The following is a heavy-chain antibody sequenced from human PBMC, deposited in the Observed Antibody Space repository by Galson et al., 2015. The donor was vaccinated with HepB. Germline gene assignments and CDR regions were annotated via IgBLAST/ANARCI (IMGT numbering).Heavy chain of an antibody. V-gene: IGHV3-30*18. J-gene: IGHJ4*02. D-gene: IGHD3-22*01. Sequence: SLRLSCAASGFTFSSYGMHWVRQAPGKGLEWVAVISYDGSNKYYADSVKGRFTISRDNSKNMVYLQMNSLRAEDTAAYYCAKDKRSTLRVVVQYYFDYWGQGTLVTVSS. CDR1: GFTFSSYG. CDR2: ISYDGSNK. CDR3: AKDKRSTLRVVVQYYFDY.